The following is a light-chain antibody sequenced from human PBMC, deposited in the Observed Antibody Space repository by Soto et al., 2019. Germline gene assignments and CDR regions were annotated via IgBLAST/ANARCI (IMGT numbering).Light chain of an antibody. CDR3: TSYTSSYTLV. CDR1: SSDVGGYNY. J-gene: IGLJ2*01. V-gene: IGLV2-14*01. CDR2: EVS. Sequence: QSVLTQPASVSGSLGQSITISCTGTSSDVGGYNYVSWYQQHPGKAPKLMIYEVSNRPSGLFNRFSGSKSGNTASLTISGLQAEDEADYYCTSYTSSYTLVFGGGTKLTVL.